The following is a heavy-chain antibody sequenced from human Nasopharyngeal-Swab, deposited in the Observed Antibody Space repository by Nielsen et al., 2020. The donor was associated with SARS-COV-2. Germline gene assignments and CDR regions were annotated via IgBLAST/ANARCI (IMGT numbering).Heavy chain of an antibody. V-gene: IGHV4-4*02. J-gene: IGHJ6*03. CDR2: IYHSGST. CDR1: GGSISSSNW. CDR3: ARGGGATSYYYYYYMDV. D-gene: IGHD1-26*01. Sequence: SETLSLTCAVSGGSISSSNWWSWVRQPPGKGLEWIGEIYHSGSTNYNPSLKSRVTISVDKSKNQFSLKLSSVTAADTAVYYCARGGGATSYYYYYYMDVWGKGTTVTVSS.